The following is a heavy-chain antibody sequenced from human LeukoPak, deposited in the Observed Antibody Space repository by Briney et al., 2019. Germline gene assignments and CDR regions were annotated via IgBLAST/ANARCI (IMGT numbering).Heavy chain of an antibody. Sequence: GGSVRLSCAASGFTFSSYAMHWVRQAPGKGLEWVAVISYDGSNKYYADSVKGRFTISRDNSKNTLYLQMNSLRAEDTAVYYCARDLVWGQGTLVTVSS. D-gene: IGHD6-6*01. CDR3: ARDLV. V-gene: IGHV3-30-3*01. J-gene: IGHJ4*02. CDR2: ISYDGSNK. CDR1: GFTFSSYA.